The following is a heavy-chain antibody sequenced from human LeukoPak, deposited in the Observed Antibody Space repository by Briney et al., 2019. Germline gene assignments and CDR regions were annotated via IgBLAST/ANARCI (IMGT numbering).Heavy chain of an antibody. D-gene: IGHD6-13*01. CDR1: GGSISSGDYY. CDR3: ARGRSSSWSSFDY. V-gene: IGHV4-30-4*01. CDR2: IYNNGRT. J-gene: IGHJ4*02. Sequence: PSQTLSLTCTVSGGSISSGDYYWSWVRQPPGKGLEWTGYIYNNGRTYYNPSLKSRVTISVDTSKNLFSLKVSSVTAADAAVYYCARGRSSSWSSFDYWGQRTLVTVSS.